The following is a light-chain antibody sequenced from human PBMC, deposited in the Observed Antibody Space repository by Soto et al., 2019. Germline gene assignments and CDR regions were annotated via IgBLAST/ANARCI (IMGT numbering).Light chain of an antibody. J-gene: IGKJ2*01. V-gene: IGKV1-5*01. CDR1: QSVTNW. CDR2: DAS. CDR3: QQYTTYPYT. Sequence: DIQMTQSPSTLSASVGDRVTITCRASQSVTNWLAWYQQKPGKAPNPLIYDASRLQSAIPSRFSGSGSGTEFTLTISSRQPDDFATYYCQQYTTYPYTFGQGTQLEIK.